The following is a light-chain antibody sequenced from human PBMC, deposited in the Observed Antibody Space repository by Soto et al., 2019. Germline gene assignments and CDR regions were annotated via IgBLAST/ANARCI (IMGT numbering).Light chain of an antibody. CDR1: QSLHSSH. CDR3: QQYDSSPTT. CDR2: GAS. Sequence: PGQRATLSCWASQSLHSSHLAWYQQRPGQPPRLLIYGASSRATGIPDRFSGSGSGTVFTLTISRLEPEDFAVYFCQQYDSSPTTVGQGTKVDIK. V-gene: IGKV3-20*01. J-gene: IGKJ1*01.